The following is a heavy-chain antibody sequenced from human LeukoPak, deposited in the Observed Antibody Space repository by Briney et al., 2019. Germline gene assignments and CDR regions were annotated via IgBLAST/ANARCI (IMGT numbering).Heavy chain of an antibody. Sequence: GESLKISCKGSGYRFTDYWIGWVRQVPGKGLEWMGIISPDDSDTRDSPSYSPSFQGQVTISTDESISTAYLQWSSLKASGTAMYYCARYRGHYVSLPSPFDYWGQGTLVTVSS. CDR2: ISPDDSDT. CDR3: ARYRGHYVSLPSPFDY. D-gene: IGHD4-17*01. V-gene: IGHV5-51*01. J-gene: IGHJ4*02. CDR1: GYRFTDYW.